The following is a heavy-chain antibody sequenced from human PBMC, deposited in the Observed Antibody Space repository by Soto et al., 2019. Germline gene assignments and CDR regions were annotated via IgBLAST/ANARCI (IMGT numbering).Heavy chain of an antibody. CDR2: ISYSGST. J-gene: IGHJ4*02. D-gene: IGHD5-12*01. CDR3: ARGRDGYNYPNFDY. Sequence: LSLTCTVSGASISSYDWSWIRRPPGKGLEWIGHISYSGSTNYKPSLKSRVTISVDTSKKQFSLKLTSVTAADTAVYYCARGRDGYNYPNFDYWGQGTLVTVSS. V-gene: IGHV4-59*01. CDR1: GASISSYD.